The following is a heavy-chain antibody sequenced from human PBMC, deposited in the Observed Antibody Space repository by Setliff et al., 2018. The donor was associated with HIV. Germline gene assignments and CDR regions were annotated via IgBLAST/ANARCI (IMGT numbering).Heavy chain of an antibody. CDR3: ASSNVVVVTASVSDAFDI. CDR2: IDSDGSDT. V-gene: IGHV3-74*01. Sequence: PGGSLRLSCVASGLTFSNYWMHWVRQAPGKGLVWVSRIDSDGSDTDYADSVKGRFTISRDNAKNTLFLQMNSLRAEDTAVYYCASSNVVVVTASVSDAFDIWGQGTMVTVSS. CDR1: GLTFSNYW. J-gene: IGHJ3*02. D-gene: IGHD2-21*02.